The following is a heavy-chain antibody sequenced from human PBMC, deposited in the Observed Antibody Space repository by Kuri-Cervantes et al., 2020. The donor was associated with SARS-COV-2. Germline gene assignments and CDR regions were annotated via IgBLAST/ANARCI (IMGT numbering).Heavy chain of an antibody. V-gene: IGHV3-30*03. CDR2: TSYDGRNK. J-gene: IGHJ4*02. D-gene: IGHD2-8*01. CDR1: GFMFIAHG. CDR3: ARVISGYCTNGVCPYYFDY. Sequence: GVFLRLSSAASGFMFIAHGMHWVRQAPGKGLEWVAVTSYDGRNKYVADSVRVRFSVSSDNSKNTVYLQMLGLRPEDTAVYYCARVISGYCTNGVCPYYFDYWGQGTLVTVSS.